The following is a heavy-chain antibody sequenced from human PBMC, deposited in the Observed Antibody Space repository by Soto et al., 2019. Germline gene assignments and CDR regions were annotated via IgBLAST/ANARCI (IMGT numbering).Heavy chain of an antibody. D-gene: IGHD3-3*01. CDR1: GGSISTYY. CDR2: IYYSGST. J-gene: IGHJ4*02. Sequence: QVQLQESGPGLVKPSETLSLTCTVSGGSISTYYWSWIRQPPGKGLEWIGYIYYSGSTNYNPSLKSRVTISVDTSKNQFSRKLSFVSAADTAVYYCARDGSRYDFWSGPYYFDYWGQGTLVTVSS. V-gene: IGHV4-59*01. CDR3: ARDGSRYDFWSGPYYFDY.